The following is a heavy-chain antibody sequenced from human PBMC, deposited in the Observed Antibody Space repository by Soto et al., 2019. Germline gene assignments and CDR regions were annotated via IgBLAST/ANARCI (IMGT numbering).Heavy chain of an antibody. J-gene: IGHJ6*02. V-gene: IGHV1-46*01. CDR2: INPGGGST. Sequence: GASVKVSCKASGYTFTSCYVHWVRQAPGQGLEWMGIINPGGGSTSYAQKFQGRVTMTRDTSTSTVYMELSSLRSEDTAVYYCARHKNHGMDVWGQGTTVTVSS. CDR3: ARHKNHGMDV. CDR1: GYTFTSCY.